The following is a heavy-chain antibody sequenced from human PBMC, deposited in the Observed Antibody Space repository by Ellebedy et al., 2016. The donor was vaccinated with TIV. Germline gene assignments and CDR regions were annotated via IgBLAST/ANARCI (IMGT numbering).Heavy chain of an antibody. Sequence: GESLKISCAASGFTFSSYWMHWVRQVTGKGLVWVSRIKSDGSGTSYADSVRGRFTISRDNTKNTLYLQMNSLRVEDTAVYYCVRNLGAIITDNSDYWGQGTLVTVSS. CDR1: GFTFSSYW. J-gene: IGHJ4*02. D-gene: IGHD3-10*01. CDR2: IKSDGSGT. CDR3: VRNLGAIITDNSDY. V-gene: IGHV3-74*01.